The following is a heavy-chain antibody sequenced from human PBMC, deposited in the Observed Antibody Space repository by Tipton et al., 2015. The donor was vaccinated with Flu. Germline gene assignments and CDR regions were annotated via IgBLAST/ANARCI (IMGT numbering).Heavy chain of an antibody. CDR1: GGSISSGNW. CDR3: ARGDYSNYVSEPKNWFDP. CDR2: IFHSGST. Sequence: TLSLTCAVSGGSISSGNWWSWVRQPPGRGLEWIGEIFHSGSTNYNPSLKSRVTISVDKSKKQFSLKLSSVTAADTAVYYCARGDYSNYVSEPKNWFDPWGQGTLVTVSS. D-gene: IGHD4-11*01. V-gene: IGHV4-4*02. J-gene: IGHJ5*02.